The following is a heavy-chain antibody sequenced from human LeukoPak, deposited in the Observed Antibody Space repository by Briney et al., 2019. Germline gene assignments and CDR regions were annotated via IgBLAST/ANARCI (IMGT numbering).Heavy chain of an antibody. J-gene: IGHJ4*02. CDR3: ARGPRIYGDYLFDY. D-gene: IGHD4-17*01. Sequence: SETLSLTCTVSGGSVSSYYWSWIRQPPGKGLEWIGYIYHGGSTYYNPSLKSRVTISVDRSKNQFSLRLSSVTAADTAVYYCARGPRIYGDYLFDYWGQGTLVTVSS. CDR2: IYHGGST. CDR1: GGSVSSYY. V-gene: IGHV4-59*02.